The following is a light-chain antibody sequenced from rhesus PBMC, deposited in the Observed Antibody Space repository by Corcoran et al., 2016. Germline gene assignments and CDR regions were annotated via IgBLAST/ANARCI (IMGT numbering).Light chain of an antibody. CDR2: SAY. CDR3: QQYHDLLPLT. Sequence: EIVMTQSPATLSLSPGETATLSCRASERVGSYLAWYQQKPGQSPKLLVHSAYFRATGIPNRFSGRGSRTEFTLPIRSLEPEDVGVYHCQQYHDLLPLTFGGGTKVELK. V-gene: IGKV3-40*03. CDR1: ERVGSY. J-gene: IGKJ4*01.